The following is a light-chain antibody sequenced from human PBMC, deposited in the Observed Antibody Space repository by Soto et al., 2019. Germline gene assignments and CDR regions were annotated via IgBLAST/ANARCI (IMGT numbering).Light chain of an antibody. J-gene: IGKJ4*01. V-gene: IGKV3-20*01. CDR2: GAS. CDR1: QSVSSS. Sequence: EIVLTQSPASLSLSPGERATLSCRASQSVSSSLAWYQQKPGQAPRLLIYGASTRTFDVPDRFSGSGSGTNFTLTISRLQPEDFAVYYCQHYGTSLTFGGGTKVDIK. CDR3: QHYGTSLT.